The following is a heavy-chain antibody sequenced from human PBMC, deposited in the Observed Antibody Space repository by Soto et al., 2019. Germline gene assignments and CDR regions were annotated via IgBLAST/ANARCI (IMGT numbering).Heavy chain of an antibody. CDR2: ISYDGSNK. V-gene: IGHV3-30*18. D-gene: IGHD1-1*01. J-gene: IGHJ4*02. Sequence: GGSLRLSCAASGFTFSSYGMHWVRQAPGKGLEWVAVISYDGSNKYYADSVKGRFTISRDNSKNTLYLQMNSLRAEDTAVYYCAKEGQLEPMGEIDYWGQGTLVTVSS. CDR1: GFTFSSYG. CDR3: AKEGQLEPMGEIDY.